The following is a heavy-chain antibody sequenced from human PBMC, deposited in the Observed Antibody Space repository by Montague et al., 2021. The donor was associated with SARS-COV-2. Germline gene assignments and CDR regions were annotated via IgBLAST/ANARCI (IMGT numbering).Heavy chain of an antibody. J-gene: IGHJ1*01. D-gene: IGHD3-22*01. CDR1: GASVRSGNSY. V-gene: IGHV4-61*01. Sequence: SETLSLTCTVSGASVRSGNSYWNWIRQPPGKGLEWIGYIPYSGSTNYSPSLKSRVTISVDTSKNQLSLKVISATAADTAVYYCGRFGNGSVGYFYIYPTWGQGTLVTVSS. CDR2: IPYSGST. CDR3: GRFGNGSVGYFYIYPT.